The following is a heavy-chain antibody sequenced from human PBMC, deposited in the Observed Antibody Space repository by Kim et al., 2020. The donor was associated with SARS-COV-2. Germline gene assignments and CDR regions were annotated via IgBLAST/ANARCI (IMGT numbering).Heavy chain of an antibody. Sequence: DSYTTYSPSFQGHVTISADKSSSTAYLQWSSLKASDTAIYYCARGSDYDYWGQGTLVTVSS. CDR2: DSYT. J-gene: IGHJ4*02. V-gene: IGHV5-10-1*01. D-gene: IGHD4-17*01. CDR3: ARGSDYDY.